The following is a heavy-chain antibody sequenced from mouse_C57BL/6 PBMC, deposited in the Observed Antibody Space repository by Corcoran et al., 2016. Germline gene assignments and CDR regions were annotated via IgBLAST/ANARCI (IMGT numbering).Heavy chain of an antibody. Sequence: QVTLKESGPGILQSSQTLSLTCSFSGFSLSTSGMGVSWMRQPSGKGLEWLAHLYWDDDKRYNPSLKSRLTNSKDNSRNQVFLKITSVDTSDTATYYCARDSSGPQYYAMDYWGQGTSVTVSS. CDR3: ARDSSGPQYYAMDY. V-gene: IGHV8-12*01. CDR2: LYWDDDK. CDR1: GFSLSTSGMG. D-gene: IGHD3-2*02. J-gene: IGHJ4*01.